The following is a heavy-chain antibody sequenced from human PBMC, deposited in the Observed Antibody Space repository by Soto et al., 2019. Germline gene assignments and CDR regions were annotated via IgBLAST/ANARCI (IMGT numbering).Heavy chain of an antibody. D-gene: IGHD1-7*01. CDR2: IWYDGSNK. CDR3: ARENSLELPVFDS. Sequence: QVQLVESGGGVVQPGRSLRLSCAASGFTFSSYGMHWVRQAPGKGLEWVAVIWYDGSNKYYADSVKGRFTISRDNSKNPLYPQMTSLRSEDTAVYYCARENSLELPVFDSWGQGTLVTVSS. V-gene: IGHV3-33*01. J-gene: IGHJ4*02. CDR1: GFTFSSYG.